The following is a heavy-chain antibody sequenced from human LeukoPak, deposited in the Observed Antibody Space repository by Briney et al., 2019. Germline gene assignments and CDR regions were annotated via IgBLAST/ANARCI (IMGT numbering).Heavy chain of an antibody. J-gene: IGHJ6*03. CDR2: IYYSGST. CDR3: ARSSEGRYYYDSSGYSYYYYYMDV. V-gene: IGHV4-61*01. D-gene: IGHD3-22*01. CDR1: GGSISSANYY. Sequence: SETLSLTCTVSGGSISSANYYWAWIRQPPGKGLEWIGYIYYSGSTYYNPSLRSRVTISVDTSKNQFSLKLSSVTAADTAVYYCARSSEGRYYYDSSGYSYYYYYMDVWGKGTTVIISS.